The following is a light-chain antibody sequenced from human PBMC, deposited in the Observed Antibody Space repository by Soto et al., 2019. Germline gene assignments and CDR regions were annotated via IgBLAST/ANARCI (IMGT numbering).Light chain of an antibody. CDR1: HSVTSNY. V-gene: IGKV3-20*01. J-gene: IGKJ1*01. CDR2: GAS. Sequence: IVLGHSPCIQTSSPPETPPLSPSPRHSVTSNYLAWCQQRPGQAPRHLIYGASTRATGIPNRFSGSGSGTDFTLTISRLEPEDFAVYYCQQYGSSPGTFGQGTKVDIK. CDR3: QQYGSSPGT.